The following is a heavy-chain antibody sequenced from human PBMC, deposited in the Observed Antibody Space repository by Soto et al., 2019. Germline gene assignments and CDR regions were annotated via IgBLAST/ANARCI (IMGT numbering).Heavy chain of an antibody. D-gene: IGHD1-20*01. CDR2: MNPNSGNT. Sequence: QVQLVQSGAEVKKPGASVKVSCKASGYSFSDYDINWVRQATGQGPEWLGWMNPNSGNTGYAQKFQGIVTRTRNTSINTAYMELSSLGSEDTAVYYCARDNRYNWNDEGWFDPWGKGNLVTVSS. CDR1: GYSFSDYD. V-gene: IGHV1-8*01. CDR3: ARDNRYNWNDEGWFDP. J-gene: IGHJ5*02.